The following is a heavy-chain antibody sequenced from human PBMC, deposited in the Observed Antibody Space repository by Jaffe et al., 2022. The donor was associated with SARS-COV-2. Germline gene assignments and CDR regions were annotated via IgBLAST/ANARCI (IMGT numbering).Heavy chain of an antibody. CDR2: IWYDGSNK. CDR3: ARQEGSGSYSPYYGMDV. J-gene: IGHJ6*02. Sequence: QVQLVESGGGVVQPGRSLRLSCAASGFTFSSYGMHWVRQAPGKGLEWVAVIWYDGSNKYYADSVKGRFTISRENSKNTLYLQMNSLRAEDTAVYYCARQEGSGSYSPYYGMDVWGQGTTVTVSS. V-gene: IGHV3-33*01. CDR1: GFTFSSYG. D-gene: IGHD3-10*01.